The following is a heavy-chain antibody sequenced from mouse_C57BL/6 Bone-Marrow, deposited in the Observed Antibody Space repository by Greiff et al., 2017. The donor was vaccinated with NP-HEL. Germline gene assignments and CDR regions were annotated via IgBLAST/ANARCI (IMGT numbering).Heavy chain of an antibody. V-gene: IGHV1-50*01. J-gene: IGHJ3*01. CDR1: GYTFTSYW. CDR3: ARKLAWFAY. CDR2: IDPSDSYT. Sequence: QVQLQQPGAELVKPGASVKLSCKASGYTFTSYWMQWVKQRPGQGLEWIGEIDPSDSYTNYNQKFKGKATLTVDTSSSTAYMQLSSLTSEDSAVYYCARKLAWFAYWGQGTLVIVSA.